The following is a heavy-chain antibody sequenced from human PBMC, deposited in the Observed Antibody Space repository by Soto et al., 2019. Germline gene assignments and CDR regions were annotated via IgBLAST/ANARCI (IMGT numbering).Heavy chain of an antibody. J-gene: IGHJ4*02. Sequence: SETLSLTCAVSGYSISSGSYWGWIRQPPGKGLEWIGSIYHSGSTSYNPSLKSRVTISVDTSKNQFSLKLTSVTATDTAVYYCARDENYFDFWGQGTLVTVSS. CDR1: GYSISSGSY. V-gene: IGHV4-38-2*02. CDR3: ARDENYFDF. CDR2: IYHSGST.